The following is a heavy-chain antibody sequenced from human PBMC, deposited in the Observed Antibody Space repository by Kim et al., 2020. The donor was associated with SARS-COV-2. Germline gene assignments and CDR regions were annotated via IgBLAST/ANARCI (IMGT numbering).Heavy chain of an antibody. Sequence: GGSLRLSCAASGFSFRSYGMHWVRQAPGKGLEWVAVIYYDGSNKQDVDSVKGRFTNSRDNSRDTLFLQMNRLRAEETAGYYCAGDNCNSGNCYSGVWWLDPGGQGTRVTVSS. CDR2: IYYDGSNK. CDR1: GFSFRSYG. D-gene: IGHD2-2*02. CDR3: AGDNCNSGNCYSGVWWLDP. J-gene: IGHJ5*02. V-gene: IGHV3-33*01.